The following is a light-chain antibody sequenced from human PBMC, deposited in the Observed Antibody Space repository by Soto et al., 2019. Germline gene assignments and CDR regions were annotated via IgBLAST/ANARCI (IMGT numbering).Light chain of an antibody. CDR2: GAS. CDR3: QQYNTYSRT. J-gene: IGKJ1*01. Sequence: MVMTQSPAPLSVSPGERATLSCRASQSVSSNLAWYQQKPGQAPRLLIFGASIRATGIPDRFIGSGSGTDFTLTISSLQPDDFATYYCQQYNTYSRTFGQGTKVDIK. CDR1: QSVSSN. V-gene: IGKV3D-15*01.